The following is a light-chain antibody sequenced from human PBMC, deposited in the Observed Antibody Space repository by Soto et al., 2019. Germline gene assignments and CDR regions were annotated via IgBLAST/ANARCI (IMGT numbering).Light chain of an antibody. CDR1: SSDVGAYDY. J-gene: IGLJ1*01. CDR3: SSFTTSTSYV. Sequence: QSALTQPASVSGSPGQSITISCTGTSSDVGAYDYVSWYQQHPGEVPKLMIFDVSDRPSGVSNRFSGSKSGNTASLTISGXXXXXXXDYYCSSFTTSTSYVFGTGTKLTVL. CDR2: DVS. V-gene: IGLV2-14*03.